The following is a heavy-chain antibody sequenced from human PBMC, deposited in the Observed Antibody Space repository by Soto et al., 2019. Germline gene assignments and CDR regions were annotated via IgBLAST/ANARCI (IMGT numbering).Heavy chain of an antibody. CDR2: IWYDGSKT. Sequence: QVQLVESGGGVVQPGGSLRLSCAASGFTFSNYGFHWVRQAPGKGLEWVAVIWYDGSKTYYVESVKGRFTISRDNSKNTLYLQMNRLRAEDTAVYCCARDLWSTNYYFDYWGLGNLVTVSS. D-gene: IGHD5-12*01. J-gene: IGHJ4*02. CDR3: ARDLWSTNYYFDY. CDR1: GFTFSNYG. V-gene: IGHV3-33*01.